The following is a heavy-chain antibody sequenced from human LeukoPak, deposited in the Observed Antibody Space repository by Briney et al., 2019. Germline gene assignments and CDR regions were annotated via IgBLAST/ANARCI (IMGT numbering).Heavy chain of an antibody. CDR3: ARGIVVQPSANWFDP. CDR1: GYTFTTYA. V-gene: IGHV1-3*01. D-gene: IGHD2-2*01. Sequence: ASVKVSCKTSGYTFTTYAIHWVRQAPGQRLEWMGLINADDGNTRYSQRFQGRVTITRDTSANTAYMELSSLRFEDTAVYYCARGIVVQPSANWFDPWGQGIPVTVSS. CDR2: INADDGNT. J-gene: IGHJ5*02.